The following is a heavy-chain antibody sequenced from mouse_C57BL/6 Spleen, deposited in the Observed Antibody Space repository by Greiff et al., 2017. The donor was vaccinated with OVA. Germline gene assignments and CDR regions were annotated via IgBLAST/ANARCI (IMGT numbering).Heavy chain of an antibody. J-gene: IGHJ3*01. V-gene: IGHV1-26*01. CDR2: INPNNGGT. D-gene: IGHD2-4*01. CDR1: GYTFTDYY. Sequence: EVKLQQSGPELVKPGASVKISCKASGYTFTDYYMNWVKQSHGKSLEWIGDINPNNGGTSYNQKFKGKATLTVDKSSSTAYMELRSLTSEDSAVYYCARNDYEGAWFAYWGQGTLVTVSA. CDR3: ARNDYEGAWFAY.